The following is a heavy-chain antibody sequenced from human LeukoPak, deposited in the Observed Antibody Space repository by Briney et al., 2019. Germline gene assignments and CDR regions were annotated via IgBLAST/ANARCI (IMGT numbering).Heavy chain of an antibody. V-gene: IGHV4-39*07. D-gene: IGHD2-15*01. CDR3: ARVPRPDRILLDY. Sequence: SETLSLTCTVSGGSISSSGYYWGWIRPPPGKGLEWIGSIYYSGSTYYNPSLKSRVTISVDTSKNQFSLKLSSVTAADTAVYYCARVPRPDRILLDYWGQGTLVTVSS. CDR1: GGSISSSGYY. J-gene: IGHJ4*02. CDR2: IYYSGST.